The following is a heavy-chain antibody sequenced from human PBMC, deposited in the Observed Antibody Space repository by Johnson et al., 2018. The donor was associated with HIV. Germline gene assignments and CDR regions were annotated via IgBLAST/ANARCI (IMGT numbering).Heavy chain of an antibody. V-gene: IGHV3-30*02. D-gene: IGHD2-2*01. J-gene: IGHJ3*02. CDR2: IRSDGTNK. Sequence: QVQLVESGGGVVQPGGSLRLSCAAFGFTFSTYGIHWVRQAPGKGLEWVAFIRSDGTNKYYADFVKGRFSISRDNSKNTLYLQMNSLRVEDTAVYYCARETGDPVVPAARDAFDIWGQGTMVTASS. CDR1: GFTFSTYG. CDR3: ARETGDPVVPAARDAFDI.